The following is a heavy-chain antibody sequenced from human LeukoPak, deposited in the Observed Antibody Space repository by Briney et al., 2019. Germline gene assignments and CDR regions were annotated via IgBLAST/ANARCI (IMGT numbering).Heavy chain of an antibody. D-gene: IGHD3-10*01. V-gene: IGHV4-59*12. CDR1: GGSISSYY. Sequence: NPSETLSLTCTVSGGSISSYYWSWIRQTPGKGLEWIGFNSYSGNTNYNPSLKSRVTISVDTSKNHFSLKLSSVTAADTAVYYCARGNMVRGAFDYWGQGTLVTVSS. CDR2: NSYSGNT. J-gene: IGHJ4*02. CDR3: ARGNMVRGAFDY.